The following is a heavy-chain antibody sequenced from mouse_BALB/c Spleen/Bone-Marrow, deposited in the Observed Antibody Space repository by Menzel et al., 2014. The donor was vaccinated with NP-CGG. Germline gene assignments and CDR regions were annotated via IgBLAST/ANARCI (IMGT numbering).Heavy chain of an antibody. V-gene: IGHV5-6-2*01. J-gene: IGHJ2*01. CDR2: INSNGGST. CDR1: GFTFSSYY. D-gene: IGHD4-1*01. Sequence: EVMLVESGGGLVKLGGSLKLSCAASGFTFSSYYMSWVRQTPEKRLELVAAINSNGGSTYYPDTVKGRFTISRDNAKNTLYLQMSSLKSEDTALYYCARQGWDGYFDYWGQGTTLTVSS. CDR3: ARQGWDGYFDY.